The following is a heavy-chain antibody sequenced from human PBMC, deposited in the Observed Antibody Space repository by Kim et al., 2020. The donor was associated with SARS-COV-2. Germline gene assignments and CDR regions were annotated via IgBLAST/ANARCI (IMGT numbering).Heavy chain of an antibody. CDR1: GFTFSGYA. CDR3: AKRDYYDSSGYSPLFVY. D-gene: IGHD3-22*01. J-gene: IGHJ4*02. Sequence: GGSLRLSCAASGFTFSGYAMSWVRQAPGKGLEWVSGISGSGGKTYYADSVKGRLTISRDNSKNTQYLQMNSLRADDTGVYYCAKRDYYDSSGYSPLFVYWGQGTLVSVSS. V-gene: IGHV3-23*01. CDR2: ISGSGGKT.